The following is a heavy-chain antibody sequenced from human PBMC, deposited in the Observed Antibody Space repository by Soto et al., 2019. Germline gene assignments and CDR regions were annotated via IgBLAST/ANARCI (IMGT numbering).Heavy chain of an antibody. CDR1: GFTFSSYA. Sequence: EVQLLESGGGLVHPGGSLRLSCAASGFTFSSYAMSWVRQAPGKGLEWVSALSGSGGSTYYADSVKGRFTISRDNSKNTLYQQMNSLRAEDTAVYYCAKVERIVVPAAITRGWFDPGGQGTLVTVSS. CDR3: AKVERIVVPAAITRGWFDP. D-gene: IGHD2-2*01. CDR2: LSGSGGST. V-gene: IGHV3-23*01. J-gene: IGHJ5*02.